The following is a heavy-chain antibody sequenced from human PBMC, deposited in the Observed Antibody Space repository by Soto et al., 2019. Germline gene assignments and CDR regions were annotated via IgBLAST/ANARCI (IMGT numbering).Heavy chain of an antibody. J-gene: IGHJ4*02. CDR2: IKQDGSEK. D-gene: IGHD6-19*01. CDR3: AKSFSGWWFDY. CDR1: GFTFSAYW. Sequence: EVQLVESGGGLVQPGGSLRLSCAASGFTFSAYWMTWVRQAPGKGLEWVANIKQDGSEKYYVDSVKGRFAISRDNAKNSLYLQMNSLKAEDTAVYYCAKSFSGWWFDYWGQGTLVTVSS. V-gene: IGHV3-7*02.